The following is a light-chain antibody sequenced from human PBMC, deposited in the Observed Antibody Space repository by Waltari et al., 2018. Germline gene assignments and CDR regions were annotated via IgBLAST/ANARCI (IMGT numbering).Light chain of an antibody. V-gene: IGLV3-27*01. CDR1: VLAKKY. Sequence: SYELTQPSSVSVSPGQTAMITCSGDVLAKKYARWFQQKPGQAPLLVIYKDNERPSGVPERFSGSSSGTTVTLTISGAQVEDEADYYCYAATDNKRMFGGGTKLTVL. CDR2: KDN. CDR3: YAATDNKRM. J-gene: IGLJ3*02.